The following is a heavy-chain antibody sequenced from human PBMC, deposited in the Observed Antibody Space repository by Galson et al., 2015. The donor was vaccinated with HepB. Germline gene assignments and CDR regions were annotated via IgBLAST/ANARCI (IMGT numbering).Heavy chain of an antibody. V-gene: IGHV3-20*01. Sequence: SLRLSCAASGFTFDDYGMSWVRQAPGKGLEWVSGINWNGGSTGYADSVKGRFTISRDNAKNSLYLQMNSLRAEDTALYHCARGMWRWSDSMIPPDYWGQGTLVTVSS. CDR3: ARGMWRWSDSMIPPDY. D-gene: IGHD3-22*01. CDR1: GFTFDDYG. J-gene: IGHJ4*02. CDR2: INWNGGST.